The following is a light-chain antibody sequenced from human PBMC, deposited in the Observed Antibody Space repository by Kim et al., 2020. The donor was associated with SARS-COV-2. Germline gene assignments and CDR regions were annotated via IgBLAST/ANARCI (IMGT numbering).Light chain of an antibody. V-gene: IGLV3-1*01. J-gene: IGLJ3*02. Sequence: SYELTQPPSVSVSPGQTASITCSGDKLGDKYACWYQQKPGQSPVLVIYQDSKRPSGIPERFSGSNSGNTATLTISGTQAMDEADYYCQAWDSSTHWVFGGGTPDRP. CDR2: QDS. CDR3: QAWDSSTHWV. CDR1: KLGDKY.